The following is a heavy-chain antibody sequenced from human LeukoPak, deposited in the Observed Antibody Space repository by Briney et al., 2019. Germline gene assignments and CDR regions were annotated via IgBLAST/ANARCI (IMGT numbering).Heavy chain of an antibody. J-gene: IGHJ6*02. CDR2: IIPILGIA. Sequence: SVKVSCKASRGTFSSYAISWVRQAPGQGLEWMGRIIPILGIANYAQKFQGRVTITADKSTSTAYMELSSLRSEDTAVYYCARYFHYYDSSGYRPSYYYYGMDVWGQGTTVTVSS. V-gene: IGHV1-69*04. D-gene: IGHD3-22*01. CDR3: ARYFHYYDSSGYRPSYYYYGMDV. CDR1: RGTFSSYA.